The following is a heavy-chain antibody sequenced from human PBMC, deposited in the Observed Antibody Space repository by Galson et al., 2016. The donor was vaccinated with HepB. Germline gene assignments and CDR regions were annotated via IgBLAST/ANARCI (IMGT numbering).Heavy chain of an antibody. CDR2: VYYSGST. D-gene: IGHD3-16*01. V-gene: IGHV4-61*01. J-gene: IGHJ6*04. CDR1: GDSMRTGRYY. Sequence: SETLSLTCIVSGDSMRTGRYYWDWIRQPPGKGLEWIGYVYYSGSTNYNPSLKSRVTISVDTSNNQFSLNLSSVTAADTAVYFCARSILGYYYSMDVWGKGTTVTVSS. CDR3: ARSILGYYYSMDV.